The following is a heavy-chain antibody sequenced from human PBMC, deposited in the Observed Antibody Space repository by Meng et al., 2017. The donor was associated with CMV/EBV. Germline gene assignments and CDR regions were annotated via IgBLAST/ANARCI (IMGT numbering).Heavy chain of an antibody. CDR3: ARDPYSSGWP. D-gene: IGHD6-19*01. Sequence: LSGAASGFTVSSYSMNWVRQAPGKGLEWVSSISSSSSYIYYADSVKGRFTISRDNAKNSLYLQMNSLIAEDTAVYYCARDPYSSGWPWGQGTLVTVSS. V-gene: IGHV3-21*01. J-gene: IGHJ4*02. CDR1: GFTVSSYS. CDR2: ISSSSSYI.